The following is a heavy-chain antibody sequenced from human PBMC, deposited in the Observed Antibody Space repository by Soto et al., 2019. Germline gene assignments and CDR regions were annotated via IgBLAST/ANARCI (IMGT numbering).Heavy chain of an antibody. CDR1: GYSFTDYH. D-gene: IGHD2-8*01. J-gene: IGHJ6*02. CDR2: INPKSGGT. CDR3: ARGDSTDCSNGVCSFFYNHDMDV. Sequence: ASVKVSCKASGYSFTDYHIHWVRQAPGQGLEWLGRINPKSGGTSTAQKFQGWVTMTTDTSISTASMELTRLTSDETAIYYCARGDSTDCSNGVCSFFYNHDMDVWGQGTTVNVSS. V-gene: IGHV1-2*04.